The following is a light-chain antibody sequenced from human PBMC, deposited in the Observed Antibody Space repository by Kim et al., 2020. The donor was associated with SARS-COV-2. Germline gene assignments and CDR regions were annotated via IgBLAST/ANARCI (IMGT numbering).Light chain of an antibody. V-gene: IGLV1-44*01. Sequence: GQRVTVSCCRGCSNIENKVVNWYQQCPVTAHKLLIYDNIRRPSGVPDRFSGSKSGNSAYLAISWLQSEDGADYYCAARDDSVDIWVFGGVTHLTVL. J-gene: IGLJ3*02. CDR3: AARDDSVDIWV. CDR2: DNI. CDR1: CSNIENKV.